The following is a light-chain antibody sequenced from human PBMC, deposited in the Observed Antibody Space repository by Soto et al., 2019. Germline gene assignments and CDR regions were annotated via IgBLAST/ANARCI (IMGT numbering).Light chain of an antibody. J-gene: IGLJ1*01. CDR1: SSDVGSYNY. CDR3: TSYAGSHNFGI. Sequence: QSALTQPPSASGSPGQSVTISCTGTSSDVGSYNYVSWYQQHPGKAPKLMIYEVTKRPSGVPDRFSGSKSGNTASLTVSGLQAEDEADYYCTSYAGSHNFGIFGTGTKLTVL. V-gene: IGLV2-8*01. CDR2: EVT.